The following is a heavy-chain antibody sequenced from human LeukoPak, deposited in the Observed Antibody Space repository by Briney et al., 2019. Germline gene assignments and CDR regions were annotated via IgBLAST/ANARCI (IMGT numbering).Heavy chain of an antibody. V-gene: IGHV3-48*01. CDR3: ARDPVALLGGP. D-gene: IGHD6-19*01. CDR1: GFTFSSYS. Sequence: GGSLRLSCAASGFTFSSYSMNWVCQAPGKGLEWVSYISSSSSTIYYADSVKGRFTISRDNAKNSLYLQMNSLRAEDAAVYYCARDPVALLGGPWGQGTLVTVSS. CDR2: ISSSSSTI. J-gene: IGHJ5*02.